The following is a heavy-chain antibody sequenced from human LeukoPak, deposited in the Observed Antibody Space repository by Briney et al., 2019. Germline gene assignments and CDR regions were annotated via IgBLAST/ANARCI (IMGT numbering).Heavy chain of an antibody. D-gene: IGHD3-22*01. CDR1: GFTFSSYG. Sequence: GGSLRLSCAASGFTFSSYGMHWVRQAPGKGLEWVAVISYDGSNKYYADSVKGRFTISRDNSKNTLYLQMNSLRAEDTAVYYCASVVYYDSSGYAFDYWGQGTLVTVSS. CDR3: ASVVYYDSSGYAFDY. J-gene: IGHJ4*02. CDR2: ISYDGSNK. V-gene: IGHV3-30*03.